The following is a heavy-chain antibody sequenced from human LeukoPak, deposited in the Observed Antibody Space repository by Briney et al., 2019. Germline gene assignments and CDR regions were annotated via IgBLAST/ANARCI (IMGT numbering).Heavy chain of an antibody. CDR2: NSAYNGNT. J-gene: IGHJ4*02. D-gene: IGHD3-22*01. Sequence: ASVKVPCKASGYTFTSYGISWVRQAPGQGLEWMGWNSAYNGNTNYAQKFQGRVTMTTDTSTSTAYMELRSLRSDDTAVYYCARARGYYDSSGYYQTSHFDYWGQGTLVTVSS. CDR1: GYTFTSYG. CDR3: ARARGYYDSSGYYQTSHFDY. V-gene: IGHV1-18*01.